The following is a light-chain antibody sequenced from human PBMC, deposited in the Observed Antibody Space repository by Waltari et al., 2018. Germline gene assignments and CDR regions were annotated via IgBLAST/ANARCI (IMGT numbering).Light chain of an antibody. Sequence: SSELTQDLAVSVPLGQTVRFTCQGDSLRTSYASWYQLKPGQAPVLVIYGKDKRPSGIPDRISGYSSGTTSSLTITGAQAEDEADYYCSSRNGRANQVVFAGGTKVTVL. CDR1: SLRTSY. CDR3: SSRNGRANQVV. J-gene: IGLJ3*02. V-gene: IGLV3-19*01. CDR2: GKD.